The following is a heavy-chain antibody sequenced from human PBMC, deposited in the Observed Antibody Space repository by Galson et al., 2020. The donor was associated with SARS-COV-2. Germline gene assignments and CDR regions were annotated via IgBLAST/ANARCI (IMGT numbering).Heavy chain of an antibody. CDR1: GGSFSGYY. Sequence: SETLSLTCAVYGGSFSGYYWSWIRQPPGKGLEYIGEINHGGSTHYHPSLNSRVTMSVDTSKNQFSLNLSSVTAADTAVYYCARGDYASGRGMDVWGQGTTVTVSS. CDR2: INHGGST. J-gene: IGHJ6*02. V-gene: IGHV4-34*01. D-gene: IGHD3-10*01. CDR3: ARGDYASGRGMDV.